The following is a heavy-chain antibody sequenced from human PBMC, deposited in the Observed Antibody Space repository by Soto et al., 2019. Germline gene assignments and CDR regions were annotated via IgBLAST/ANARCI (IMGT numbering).Heavy chain of an antibody. V-gene: IGHV3-23*01. D-gene: IGHD3-16*01. J-gene: IGHJ6*02. CDR1: GFTFSHYV. Sequence: EVQLLESGGGLVRTGESLRLSCAASGFTFSHYVLSWVRQAPGRGLEWVSSISGSGSSVYLADSVRGRFTMSRDLSSNTVALQTHRLRGEDTTISYCAKVPAPYLRASYSDYGLDVWGQGTTVTVSS. CDR3: AKVPAPYLRASYSDYGLDV. CDR2: ISGSGSSV.